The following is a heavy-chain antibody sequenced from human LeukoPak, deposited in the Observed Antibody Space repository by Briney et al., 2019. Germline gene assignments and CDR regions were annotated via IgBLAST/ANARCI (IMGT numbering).Heavy chain of an antibody. CDR1: GFTFSDYG. V-gene: IGHV3-30*02. J-gene: IGHJ6*03. CDR3: AKDGVILAPGVYWYMDV. CDR2: IRNDGAKT. D-gene: IGHD3-16*02. Sequence: LGGSLRLSCAASGFTFSDYGMHWVRQAPGKGLEWVAFIRNDGAKTYYADSAKGRFTISRDNSRNTLYLQMNSLTAEDTAVFYCAKDGVILAPGVYWYMDVWGRGTTVTVSS.